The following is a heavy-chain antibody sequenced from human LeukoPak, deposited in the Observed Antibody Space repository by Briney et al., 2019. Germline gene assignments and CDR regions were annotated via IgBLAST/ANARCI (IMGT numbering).Heavy chain of an antibody. V-gene: IGHV3-21*01. Sequence: GGSLRLSCAASGFPFSAYTMNWVRHVPGKGLEWVSSIKGSDNYIYYADSVAGRFTISTDDAHNSLFLQMDSLRAEDTAIYYCARSRSMSIHDKNLLYWVQGSLVTVSS. J-gene: IGHJ4*02. CDR1: GFPFSAYT. D-gene: IGHD1-26*01. CDR3: ARSRSMSIHDKNLLY. CDR2: IKGSDNYI.